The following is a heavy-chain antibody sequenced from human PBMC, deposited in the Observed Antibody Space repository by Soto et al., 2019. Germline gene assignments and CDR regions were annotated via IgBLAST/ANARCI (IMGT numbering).Heavy chain of an antibody. CDR1: GFTFSSYS. J-gene: IGHJ4*02. CDR2: ISSSSSYI. V-gene: IGHV3-21*01. D-gene: IGHD5-18*01. Sequence: EVQLVESGGGLVKPGGSLRLSCAASGFTFSSYSMNWVRQAPGKGLEWFSYISSSSSYIYYADSVKGRSTISRDNAKNSLYLQMNSRRAEDTAGYYCARDQPRYSYGYGLGYWGQGTLVTVSS. CDR3: ARDQPRYSYGYGLGY.